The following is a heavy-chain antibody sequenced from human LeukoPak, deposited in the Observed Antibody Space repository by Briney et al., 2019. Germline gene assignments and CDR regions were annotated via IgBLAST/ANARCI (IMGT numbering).Heavy chain of an antibody. J-gene: IGHJ4*02. CDR1: GFTFSSYS. D-gene: IGHD2-2*01. CDR3: ARVVVVPAAIFSDY. Sequence: GGSLRLSCAASGFTFSSYSMNWVRQASGKGLEWVSYISSSSSTTYYADSVKGRFTISRDNAKNSLYLQMNSLRAEDTAVYYCARVVVVPAAIFSDYWGQGTLVTVSS. V-gene: IGHV3-48*01. CDR2: ISSSSSTT.